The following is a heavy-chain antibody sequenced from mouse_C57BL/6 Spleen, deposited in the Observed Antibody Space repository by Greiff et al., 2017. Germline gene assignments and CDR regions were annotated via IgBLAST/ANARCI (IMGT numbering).Heavy chain of an antibody. Sequence: VQLQESGAELVRPGASVKLSCKASGYTFTDYYINWVKQRPGQGLEWIARIYPGSGNTYYNEKFKGKATLTAEKSSSTAYMQLSSLTSEDSAVYFCAREEGYSTTAYWGQGTLVTVSA. J-gene: IGHJ3*01. V-gene: IGHV1-76*01. CDR1: GYTFTDYY. CDR3: AREEGYSTTAY. CDR2: IYPGSGNT. D-gene: IGHD2-5*01.